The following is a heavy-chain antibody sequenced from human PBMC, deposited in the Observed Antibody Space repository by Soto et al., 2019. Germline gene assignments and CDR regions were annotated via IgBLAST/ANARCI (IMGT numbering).Heavy chain of an antibody. V-gene: IGHV3-53*01. CDR2: LHSDVST. Sequence: GGSLRLSCAVSGFTVSSNSITWVRQAPGQGLEWVSVLHSDVSTYYVDSVKGRFVISRDNSKNTVYLQMNSLRAEDTAIYYCARELGGSWYNWFDPWGQGTLVTVS. CDR1: GFTVSSNS. CDR3: ARELGGSWYNWFDP. J-gene: IGHJ5*02. D-gene: IGHD2-15*01.